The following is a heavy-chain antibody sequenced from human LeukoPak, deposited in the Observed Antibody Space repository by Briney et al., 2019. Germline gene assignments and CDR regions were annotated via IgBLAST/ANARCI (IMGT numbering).Heavy chain of an antibody. CDR3: ARDPNYYGSGSPGGVY. Sequence: SETLSLTCTVSGGSISSSSYYWGWIRQPPGKGLEWIGSIYYSGSTYYNPSLKSRVTISVDTSKNQFSLKLSSVTAADTAVYYCARDPNYYGSGSPGGVYWGQGTLVTVSS. CDR1: GGSISSSSYY. D-gene: IGHD3-10*01. J-gene: IGHJ4*02. CDR2: IYYSGST. V-gene: IGHV4-39*07.